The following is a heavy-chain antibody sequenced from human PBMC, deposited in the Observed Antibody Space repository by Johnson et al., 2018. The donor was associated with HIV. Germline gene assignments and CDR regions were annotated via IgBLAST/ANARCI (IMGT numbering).Heavy chain of an antibody. J-gene: IGHJ3*02. CDR3: ARSLIAAADAFDI. D-gene: IGHD6-13*01. V-gene: IGHV3-53*01. Sequence: VQLVESGGGLIQPGGSLRLSCAASGFTVSSNYMSWVRQAPGKGLEWVSVIYRGGSTYYADSVKGRFTISRDNSKNTLYLQMNSLRAEDTAVYYCARSLIAAADAFDIWGQGTMVTVSS. CDR2: IYRGGST. CDR1: GFTVSSNY.